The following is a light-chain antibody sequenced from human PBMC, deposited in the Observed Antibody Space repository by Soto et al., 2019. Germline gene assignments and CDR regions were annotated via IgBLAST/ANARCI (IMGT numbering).Light chain of an antibody. CDR3: QQYNNWPRT. J-gene: IGKJ1*01. CDR2: GAS. CDR1: QSVSSN. V-gene: IGKV3-15*01. Sequence: IVRTQSPATLSVSPGERATLSCRASQSVSSNLAWYQQKPGQAPRLLICGASTRATGIPARFSGSGSGTEFTLTISSLQSEDFAVYYCQQYNNWPRTFGQGTKVDIK.